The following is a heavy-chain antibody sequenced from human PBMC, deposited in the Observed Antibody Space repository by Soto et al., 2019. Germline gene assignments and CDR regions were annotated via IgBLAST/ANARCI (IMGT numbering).Heavy chain of an antibody. J-gene: IGHJ4*02. Sequence: QVQLVQSGAEVKKPGASVRVSCKAFDYTFTNFGISWVRQAPGRGLEWMGWISGYNGDTTYAQKFQGRVTMTTDTFTTTAYLELMRLTSDDTAVYYCARDPQSLWFGELKEGVDYWGQGTLVTVSS. CDR1: DYTFTNFG. D-gene: IGHD3-10*01. CDR2: ISGYNGDT. CDR3: ARDPQSLWFGELKEGVDY. V-gene: IGHV1-18*01.